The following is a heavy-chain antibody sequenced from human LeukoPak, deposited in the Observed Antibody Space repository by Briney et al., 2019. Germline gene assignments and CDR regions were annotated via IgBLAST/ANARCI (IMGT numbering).Heavy chain of an antibody. Sequence: SETLSLTCTVSGGSISSYYWSWIRQPPGKGLEWIGYIYYSGSTNYNPSLKSRVTISVDTSKNQFSLKLSSVTAADTAVYYCARDAGYSSGWTGGSDYWGQGTLVTVSS. V-gene: IGHV4-59*12. CDR2: IYYSGST. J-gene: IGHJ4*02. CDR3: ARDAGYSSGWTGGSDY. CDR1: GGSISSYY. D-gene: IGHD6-19*01.